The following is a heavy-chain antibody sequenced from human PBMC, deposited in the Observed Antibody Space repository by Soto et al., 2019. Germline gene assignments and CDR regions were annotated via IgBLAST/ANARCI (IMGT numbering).Heavy chain of an antibody. CDR1: GGTFSSYA. CDR2: IIPIFGTA. V-gene: IGHV1-69*05. D-gene: IGHD2-15*01. CDR3: ARDLVVVVAAFDYYYYYGMDV. J-gene: IGHJ6*02. Sequence: SVKVSCKASGGTFSSYAISWVRQAPGQGLEWMGGIIPIFGTANYAQKLQGRATMTTDTSTSTAYMELRSLRSDDTAVYYCARDLVVVVAAFDYYYYYGMDVWGQGTTVTVSS.